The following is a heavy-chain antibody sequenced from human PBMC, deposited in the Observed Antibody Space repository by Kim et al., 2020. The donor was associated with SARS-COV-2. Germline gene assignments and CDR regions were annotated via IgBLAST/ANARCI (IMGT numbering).Heavy chain of an antibody. CDR3: ARSRCTGGSCYGLDY. J-gene: IGHJ4*02. CDR2: INPNSGDT. Sequence: ASVKVSCKAIGYTFTDYYIHWVRQAPGQGLEWMGRINPNSGDTDYAQKSQGRVTMTRDTSINSAYMELRGLRSDYTAIYFCARSRCTGGSCYGLDYWGQG. V-gene: IGHV1-2*06. D-gene: IGHD2-15*01. CDR1: GYTFTDYY.